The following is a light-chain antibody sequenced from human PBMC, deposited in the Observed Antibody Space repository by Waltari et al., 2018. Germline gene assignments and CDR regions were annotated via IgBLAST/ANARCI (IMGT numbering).Light chain of an antibody. CDR1: QGIRYD. CDR2: AAS. V-gene: IGKV1-6*01. Sequence: AIQMTQSPSSLSASVGDRVTIPCRASQGIRYDLGWYQQKPGKAPKLLIYAASSLQSGVPSRFSGSVSGADFTLTISSLQPEEFATYFCLQDYNYPWTFGQGTKVEIK. CDR3: LQDYNYPWT. J-gene: IGKJ1*01.